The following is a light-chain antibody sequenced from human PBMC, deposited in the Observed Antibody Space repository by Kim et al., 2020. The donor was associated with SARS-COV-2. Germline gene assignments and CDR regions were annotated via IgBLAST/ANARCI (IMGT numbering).Light chain of an antibody. CDR1: EGVSSTY. V-gene: IGKV3-20*01. Sequence: LAPGERATLSCRASEGVSSTYLAWYQQRPGQAPRLLIYGASSRATGIPDRFSGSGSGTDFTLTISRLEPEDFTVYYCQQYGSSPLTFGGGTKLEI. CDR3: QQYGSSPLT. J-gene: IGKJ4*01. CDR2: GAS.